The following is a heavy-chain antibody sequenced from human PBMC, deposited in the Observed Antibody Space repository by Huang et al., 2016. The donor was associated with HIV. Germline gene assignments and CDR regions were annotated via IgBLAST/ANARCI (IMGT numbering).Heavy chain of an antibody. CDR3: ASTASYSGSYRGAFGI. D-gene: IGHD1-26*01. J-gene: IGHJ3*02. V-gene: IGHV5-51*03. CDR1: GYSFSTYW. CDR2: IFPGDSDT. Sequence: EVQLVQSGAEVKKPGESLKISCKGSGYSFSTYWLGWVRQMPGKGLGWMGMIFPGDSDTRYIPSFQGHVTISADKSISTAYLQWSSLKASDTAMYYCASTASYSGSYRGAFGIWGQGTMVTVSS.